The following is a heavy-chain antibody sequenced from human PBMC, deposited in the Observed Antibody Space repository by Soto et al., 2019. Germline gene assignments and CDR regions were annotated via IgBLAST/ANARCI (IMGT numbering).Heavy chain of an antibody. J-gene: IGHJ4*02. CDR1: SGSVSDHW. CDR3: ARRVTVTYYFDF. CDR2: INYRGNT. Sequence: PSETLSLTCAVYSGSVSDHWWSWIRQPPGKGLEWIGEINYRGNTNYDPSLKSRVSISVDTSKNQFSLKLTSVTAADTAVYYCARRVTVTYYFDFWAQGTLVTVSS. D-gene: IGHD4-17*01. V-gene: IGHV4-34*01.